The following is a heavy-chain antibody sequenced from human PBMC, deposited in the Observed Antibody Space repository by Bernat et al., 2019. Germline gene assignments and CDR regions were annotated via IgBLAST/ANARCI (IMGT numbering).Heavy chain of an antibody. CDR3: ARSGYYYGLDV. D-gene: IGHD3-10*01. CDR1: GYTLTGYY. CDR2: INFNNGDT. Sequence: QVHLVQSGAEVMKPGASVKVSCKASGYTLTGYYIHWVRQAPGQGLEWMGWINFNNGDTNYAQTFQGSVTMTRDTTISTVYMDLSRLRSDDTAVYYWARSGYYYGLDVWGQGTTVTVSS. J-gene: IGHJ6*02. V-gene: IGHV1-2*04.